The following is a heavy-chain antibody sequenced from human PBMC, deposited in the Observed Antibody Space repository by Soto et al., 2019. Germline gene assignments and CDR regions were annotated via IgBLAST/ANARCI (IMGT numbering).Heavy chain of an antibody. CDR1: GFTFSSYA. D-gene: IGHD3-3*01. V-gene: IGHV3-23*01. Sequence: GGSLRLSCAASGFTFSSYAMSWVRQAPGKGLEWVSGISGSGGSTYYGDSVKGRFIISRDNSRNTLYLQINSLRAEDTALYYCANSGYDFWTAPLDPWGQGTLVTVSS. CDR2: ISGSGGST. CDR3: ANSGYDFWTAPLDP. J-gene: IGHJ5*02.